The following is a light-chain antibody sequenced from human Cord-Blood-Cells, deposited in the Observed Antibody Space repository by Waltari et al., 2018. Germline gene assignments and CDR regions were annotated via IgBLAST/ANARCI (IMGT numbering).Light chain of an antibody. CDR1: QSVSSY. CDR2: DAS. J-gene: IGKJ5*01. V-gene: IGKV3-11*01. CDR3: QERSNWPSST. Sequence: IVLTQSPATLSLSPGDRAALSCSASQSVSSYLAWYQRKPGQAPRLLIYDASNRATGIPARFSGSVSGTDVTVTISSLEPEDCAVYYCQERSNWPSSTFGEGTRLEI.